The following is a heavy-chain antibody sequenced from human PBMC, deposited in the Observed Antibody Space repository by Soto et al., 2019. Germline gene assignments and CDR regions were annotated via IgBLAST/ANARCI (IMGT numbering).Heavy chain of an antibody. V-gene: IGHV4-39*01. CDR3: ARHPGPDCSSTSCYATRDWFDP. CDR2: IYYSGST. D-gene: IGHD2-2*01. Sequence: QLQLQESGPGLVKPSETLSLTCTVSGGSISSSSYYCGWIRQPPGKGLEWIGSIYYSGSTYYNPSLKRRVTISVDTSKNLFSLKLSSVTAADTAVDYCARHPGPDCSSTSCYATRDWFDPWGQGTLVTVSS. CDR1: GGSISSSSYY. J-gene: IGHJ5*02.